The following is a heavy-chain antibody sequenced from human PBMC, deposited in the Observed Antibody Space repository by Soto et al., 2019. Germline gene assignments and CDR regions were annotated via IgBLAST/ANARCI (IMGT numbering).Heavy chain of an antibody. J-gene: IGHJ4*02. D-gene: IGHD6-6*01. V-gene: IGHV4-34*01. CDR3: ARAPKVSGSSQTRPDF. CDR2: ISQSGNT. Sequence: SETLSLTCSIYSRSFSGYYWSWIRQPPGKGLEWIGEISQSGNTNYSPSLKSRVSISIDTSKKQFSLNLASVSAADTAVYYCARAPKVSGSSQTRPDFWGQGTLVTVSS. CDR1: SRSFSGYY.